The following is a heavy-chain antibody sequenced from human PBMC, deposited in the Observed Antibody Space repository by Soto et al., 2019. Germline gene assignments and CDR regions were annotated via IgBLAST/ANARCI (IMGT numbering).Heavy chain of an antibody. CDR3: ARNRLDGYDFDA. J-gene: IGHJ4*02. Sequence: SETLSLTCTVSNGSISSSNWGSWVRQSPGKGLEWIGEVAQNGYVGSIPSLKGRLTILLDKPTNRFSLRLTSVTAADTAVYYCARNRLDGYDFDAWAQGILVTVSS. CDR1: NGSISSSNW. D-gene: IGHD5-12*01. CDR2: VAQNGYV. V-gene: IGHV4-4*02.